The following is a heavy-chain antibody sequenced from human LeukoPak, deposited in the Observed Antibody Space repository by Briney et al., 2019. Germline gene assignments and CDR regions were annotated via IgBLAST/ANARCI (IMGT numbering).Heavy chain of an antibody. J-gene: IGHJ3*01. D-gene: IGHD6-13*01. CDR1: GFTFSSYA. Sequence: GGSLRLSCAASGFTFSSYAVSWVRQAPGKGLEWVSAISGSGGSTYYADSVKGRFTISRDNSKNTLYLQMNSLRAEDTAVYYCARAKIAAAGTGAFDVWGQGTLVTVSS. CDR2: ISGSGGST. V-gene: IGHV3-23*01. CDR3: ARAKIAAAGTGAFDV.